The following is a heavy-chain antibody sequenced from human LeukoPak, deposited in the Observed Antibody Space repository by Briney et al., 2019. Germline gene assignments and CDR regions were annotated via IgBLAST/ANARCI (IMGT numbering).Heavy chain of an antibody. V-gene: IGHV4-39*07. J-gene: IGHJ4*02. CDR3: PRGAVTKPLDY. CDR1: GGSIISSSYY. CDR2: IYYSGST. Sequence: SETLSLTCTVSGGSIISSSYYWGWIRQPPGKGLEWIGSIYYSGSTYYNPSLKSRVTISVDTSKNQFSLKLSSVTAADTAVYYCPRGAVTKPLDYWGQGTLVTVSS. D-gene: IGHD4-17*01.